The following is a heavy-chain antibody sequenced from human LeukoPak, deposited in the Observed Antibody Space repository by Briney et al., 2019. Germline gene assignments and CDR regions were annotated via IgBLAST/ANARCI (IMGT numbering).Heavy chain of an antibody. CDR1: GITFNTYT. CDR2: IASSGNYI. Sequence: GGSLRLSCVGSGITFNTYTMNWVRQAPGKGLEWVSSIASSGNYIYYADSVQGRFTISRDNAKNSLYLQMSSLRAEDTAVYYCARAPSGSRIFVSGGQGTLVTVSS. D-gene: IGHD1-26*01. V-gene: IGHV3-21*01. J-gene: IGHJ4*02. CDR3: ARAPSGSRIFVS.